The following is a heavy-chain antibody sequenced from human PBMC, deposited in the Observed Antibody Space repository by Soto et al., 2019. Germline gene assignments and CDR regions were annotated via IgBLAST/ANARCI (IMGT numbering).Heavy chain of an antibody. D-gene: IGHD2-15*01. CDR3: AKGVVVATTYFRH. CDR2: ISYDGSDK. V-gene: IGHV3-30*18. J-gene: IGHJ1*01. Sequence: QVQLVESGGGVVQPGRSLRLSCAASGFTFSSYGMHWVRQAPGKGLEWVAVISYDGSDKYYADSVKGRFTISRDNSNNTRDLQMDSLRAEDTAVYYCAKGVVVATTYFRHWGQGTLVTVSS. CDR1: GFTFSSYG.